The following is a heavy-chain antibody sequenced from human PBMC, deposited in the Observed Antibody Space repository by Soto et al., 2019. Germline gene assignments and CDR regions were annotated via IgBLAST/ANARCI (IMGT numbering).Heavy chain of an antibody. CDR3: ARDGQLAVAGLFFDI. D-gene: IGHD6-19*01. CDR1: GFTFSSYA. V-gene: IGHV3-30-3*01. Sequence: PGGSLRLSCAASGFTFSSYAMHWVRQAPGKGLEWVAVISYDGSNKYYADSVKGRFTISRDNSKNTLYLQMNSLRAEDTAVYYCARDGQLAVAGLFFDIWGQGTMVTVSS. CDR2: ISYDGSNK. J-gene: IGHJ3*02.